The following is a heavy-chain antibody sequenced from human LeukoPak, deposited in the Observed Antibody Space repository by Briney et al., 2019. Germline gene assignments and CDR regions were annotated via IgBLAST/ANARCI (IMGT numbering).Heavy chain of an antibody. Sequence: PGGSLRLSCAASGFTFSSYSMNWVRQAPGKGLEWVSSISSSSSYIYYADSVKGRFTISRDNAKNSLYLQMNSLRAEDTAVYYCAIAYGDYTPGDYGGQGTLVTVSS. CDR3: AIAYGDYTPGDY. D-gene: IGHD4-17*01. V-gene: IGHV3-21*01. J-gene: IGHJ4*02. CDR1: GFTFSSYS. CDR2: ISSSSSYI.